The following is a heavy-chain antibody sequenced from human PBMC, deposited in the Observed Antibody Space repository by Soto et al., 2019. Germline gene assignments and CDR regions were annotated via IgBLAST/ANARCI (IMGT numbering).Heavy chain of an antibody. CDR2: IYYSGST. CDR1: GGSISSYY. J-gene: IGHJ3*02. CDR3: SLYYYDSSGAFDI. Sequence: QVQLQESGPGLVKPSETLSLTCTVSGGSISSYYWSWIRQPPGKGLEWIGYIYYSGSTNYNPYLRSRVTISVDPSKNQFSLKLSSVTDADTAVYYCSLYYYDSSGAFDIWGQGTMVTVSS. V-gene: IGHV4-59*01. D-gene: IGHD3-22*01.